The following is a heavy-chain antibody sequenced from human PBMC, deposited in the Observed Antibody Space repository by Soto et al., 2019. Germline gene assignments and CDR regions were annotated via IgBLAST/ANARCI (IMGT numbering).Heavy chain of an antibody. CDR3: ATENTRRGLTLFGVVIAALYY. Sequence: QVQLVQSGAEVKKPGTSVKVSCKVSGHTVTDLSMHWVRLAPGGGLEWMGRFDPEDGETIYAEKFQGRLTMTEDTSTDTAYMELTSLTYEDTALYYCATENTRRGLTLFGVVIAALYYWGQGTLVTVSS. V-gene: IGHV1-24*01. CDR1: GHTVTDLS. CDR2: FDPEDGET. J-gene: IGHJ4*02. D-gene: IGHD3-3*01.